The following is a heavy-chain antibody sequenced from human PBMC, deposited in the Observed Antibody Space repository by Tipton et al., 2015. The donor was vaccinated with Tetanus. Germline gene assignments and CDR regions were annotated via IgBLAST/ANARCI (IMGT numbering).Heavy chain of an antibody. CDR1: GFTFRSYG. D-gene: IGHD3-9*01. CDR3: AREHWDVLT. CDR2: IKGDGSEK. V-gene: IGHV3-7*01. Sequence: VQLVQSGGGLVKPGGSLRLSCVASGFTFRSYGMSWVRQAPGKGLEWVANIKGDGSEKNYVDSLKGRFTISRDNAKNSLYLQMSSLRVEDTAVYYCAREHWDVLTWGQGTTVTVSS. J-gene: IGHJ6*02.